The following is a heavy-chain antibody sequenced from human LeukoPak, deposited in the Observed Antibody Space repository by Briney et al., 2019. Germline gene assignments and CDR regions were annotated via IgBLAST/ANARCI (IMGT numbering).Heavy chain of an antibody. V-gene: IGHV3-13*01. Sequence: GGSLRLSCAASGFTFSSYDMHWVRQATGKGLEWVSAIGTAGDTYYPGSVEGRFTISRENAKNSLSLQMNSLRAEDTAVYYCVRQQTPHGNFDYWGQGTLVTVSS. D-gene: IGHD1-26*01. CDR3: VRQQTPHGNFDY. J-gene: IGHJ4*02. CDR2: IGTAGDT. CDR1: GFTFSSYD.